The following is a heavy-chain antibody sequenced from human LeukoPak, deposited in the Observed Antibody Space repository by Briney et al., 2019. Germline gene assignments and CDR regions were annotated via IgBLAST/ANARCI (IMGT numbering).Heavy chain of an antibody. CDR3: ARHESSSWLEVDY. CDR1: GYSFTSYW. Sequence: GESLKISCKGSGYSFTSYWIGWVLQMPGKGLEWMGIIYPGDSDTRYSPSFQGQVTISADKSISTAYQQWSSLKASDTAMYYCARHESSSWLEVDYWGQGTLVTVSS. J-gene: IGHJ4*02. D-gene: IGHD6-13*01. V-gene: IGHV5-51*01. CDR2: IYPGDSDT.